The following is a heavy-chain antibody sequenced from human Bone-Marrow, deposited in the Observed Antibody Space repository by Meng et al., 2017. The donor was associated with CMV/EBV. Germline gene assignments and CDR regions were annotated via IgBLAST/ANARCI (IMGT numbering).Heavy chain of an antibody. V-gene: IGHV1-2*02. D-gene: IGHD6-19*01. CDR1: GYTFTGYY. CDR3: ATHSSGWPYYFDY. CDR2: INPNSGGT. J-gene: IGHJ4*02. Sequence: ASVKVSCKASGYTFTGYYMHWVRQAPGQGLEWMGWINPNSGGTNYAQKFQGRVTMTRDTSISTAYMELSRLRSDDTAVYYCATHSSGWPYYFDYWGQGKLVNLSS.